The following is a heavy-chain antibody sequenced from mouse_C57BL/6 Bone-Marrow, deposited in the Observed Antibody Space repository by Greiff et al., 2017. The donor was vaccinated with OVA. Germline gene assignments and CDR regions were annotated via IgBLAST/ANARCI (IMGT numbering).Heavy chain of an antibody. CDR3: ARDPNCYGSSYSNWYFDV. D-gene: IGHD1-1*01. J-gene: IGHJ1*03. CDR2: IDPSDSYT. Sequence: QVQLQQPGAELVMPGASVKLSCKASGYTFTSYWMHWVKQRPGQGLEWIGEIDPSDSYTNYNQKFKGKSTLTVDKSSSTAYMQLSSLTSEDSAVYYCARDPNCYGSSYSNWYFDVWGTGTTVTVSS. CDR1: GYTFTSYW. V-gene: IGHV1-69*01.